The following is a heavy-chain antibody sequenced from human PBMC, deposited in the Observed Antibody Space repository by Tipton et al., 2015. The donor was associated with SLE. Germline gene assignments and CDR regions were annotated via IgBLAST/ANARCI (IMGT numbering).Heavy chain of an antibody. Sequence: TLSLTCTVSGGSISSQYWSWIRQPPGKGLEWIGYIYYSGNTHYNPSLQSRVTISVDTSKNQFSLTLSSVTAADTAVYYCARVRTRDTSDVPVYFFDYWGQGTLVTVSP. CDR1: GGSISSQY. D-gene: IGHD2-8*01. CDR2: IYYSGNT. J-gene: IGHJ4*02. CDR3: ARVRTRDTSDVPVYFFDY. V-gene: IGHV4-59*11.